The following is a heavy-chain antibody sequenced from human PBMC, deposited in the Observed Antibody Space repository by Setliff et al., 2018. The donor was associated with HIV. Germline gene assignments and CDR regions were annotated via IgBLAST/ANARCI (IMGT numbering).Heavy chain of an antibody. V-gene: IGHV4-39*02. D-gene: IGHD1-26*01. CDR3: ARDRRDDYYLTAYFDS. CDR1: GGSISTATFY. CDR2: VYYTGST. Sequence: SETLSLTCTVSGGSISTATFYWNWIRQPPGKALEWLGIVYYTGSTNYNPSLKSRVAMSVDTSRNQFSLKLTSVTATDTAVYYCARDRRDDYYLTAYFDSLGQGTVVTVSS. J-gene: IGHJ4*02.